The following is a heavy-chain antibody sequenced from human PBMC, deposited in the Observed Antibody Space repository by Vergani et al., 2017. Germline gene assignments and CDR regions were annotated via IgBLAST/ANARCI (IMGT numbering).Heavy chain of an antibody. CDR1: GFSFRNAW. D-gene: IGHD2-21*01. CDR3: TTDPRYCGDGSCYWLRDHHYYGMDV. J-gene: IGHJ6*02. CDR2: IKSTFDRGTT. Sequence: EVQLVGSGGGIVKPGGSLRLSCVASGFSFRNAWRNWVRRTPGKGLEWVGRIKSTFDRGTTDYAAAVKGRFTISRDDSKNTLFLQMNGLKTEDIGVYYCTTDPRYCGDGSCYWLRDHHYYGMDVWGQGTTVTVSS. V-gene: IGHV3-15*07.